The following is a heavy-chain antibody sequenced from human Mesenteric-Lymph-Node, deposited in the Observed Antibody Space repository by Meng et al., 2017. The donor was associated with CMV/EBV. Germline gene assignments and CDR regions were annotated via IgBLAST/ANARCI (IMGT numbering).Heavy chain of an antibody. CDR3: AREQWLAYYFDY. CDR1: GFTFSSYE. CDR2: ISSSGSTI. D-gene: IGHD6-19*01. V-gene: IGHV3-48*03. Sequence: GGSLRLSCAASGFTFSSYEMNWVRQAPGKGLEWVSYISSSGSTIYYADSVKGRFTISRDNAKNSLYLQMNSLRAEDTAVYYCAREQWLAYYFDYWGQGALVTVSS. J-gene: IGHJ4*02.